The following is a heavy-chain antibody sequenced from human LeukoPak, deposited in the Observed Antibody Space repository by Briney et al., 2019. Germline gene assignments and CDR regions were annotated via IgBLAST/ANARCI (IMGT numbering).Heavy chain of an antibody. Sequence: GGSLRLSCAASGFTFSNSAMSWVRQAPGKGLEWVSTLSGSGITTYYADSVKGRFTISRDNSKNTLFLQMNSLRAEDTAVYYCAKSSSWTYNWFDPWGQGTLVTVSS. J-gene: IGHJ5*02. V-gene: IGHV3-23*01. CDR3: AKSSSWTYNWFDP. D-gene: IGHD6-13*01. CDR1: GFTFSNSA. CDR2: LSGSGITT.